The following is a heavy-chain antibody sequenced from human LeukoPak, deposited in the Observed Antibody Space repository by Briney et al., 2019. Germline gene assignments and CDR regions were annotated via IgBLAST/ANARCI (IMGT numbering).Heavy chain of an antibody. CDR1: GFPLSGYS. J-gene: IGHJ4*01. CDR2: ISPTSNTI. Sequence: GGSLRLSCAASGFPLSGYSMSWVRQAPGKGLEWVSFISPTSNTIYYADSVKGRFTISRDNAKNSLSLQMNSLRDEDTALYYCARVRQGWYFDFWGQGTLVTVPS. D-gene: IGHD2-15*01. CDR3: ARVRQGWYFDF. V-gene: IGHV3-48*02.